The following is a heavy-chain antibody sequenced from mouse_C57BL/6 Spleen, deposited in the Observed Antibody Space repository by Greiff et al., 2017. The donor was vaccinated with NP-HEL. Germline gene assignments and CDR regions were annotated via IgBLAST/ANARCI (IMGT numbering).Heavy chain of an antibody. Sequence: QVQLQQSGAELVKPGASVKMSCKASGYTFTSYWITWVKQRPGQGLEWIGDIYPGSGSTNYNEKFKSKATLTVDTSSSTAYMQLSSLTSEDSAVYYCARNLGLPGDWYFDVWGTGTTVTVAS. V-gene: IGHV1-55*01. CDR3: ARNLGLPGDWYFDV. CDR1: GYTFTSYW. J-gene: IGHJ1*02. CDR2: IYPGSGST. D-gene: IGHD3-1*01.